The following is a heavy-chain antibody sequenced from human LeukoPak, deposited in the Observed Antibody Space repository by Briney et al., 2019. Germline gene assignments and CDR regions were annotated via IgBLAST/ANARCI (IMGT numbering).Heavy chain of an antibody. Sequence: SETLSLTCTVSGGSISSSSYYWTWIRQPPGKGLEWIGEINHSGSTNYNPSLKSRVTISVDTSKNQFSPKLSSVTAADTAVYYCASLHSNYGDYVNLFDYWGQGTLVTVSS. V-gene: IGHV4-39*07. CDR1: GGSISSSSYY. D-gene: IGHD4-17*01. CDR2: INHSGST. J-gene: IGHJ4*02. CDR3: ASLHSNYGDYVNLFDY.